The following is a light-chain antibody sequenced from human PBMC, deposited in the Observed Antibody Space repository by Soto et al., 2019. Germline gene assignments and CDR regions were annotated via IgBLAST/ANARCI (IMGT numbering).Light chain of an antibody. J-gene: IGKJ4*01. CDR1: QSVNNDY. V-gene: IGKV3-20*01. Sequence: ESVLTQSPGTLSLSPWERATLSCRATQSVNNDYLAWYQQRPGLAPRLLIFGASGRATGIPDRFSGSGSGTDFTLTINRLEPEDFAIYYCQQYGTSPLTFGGGTKVDIK. CDR2: GAS. CDR3: QQYGTSPLT.